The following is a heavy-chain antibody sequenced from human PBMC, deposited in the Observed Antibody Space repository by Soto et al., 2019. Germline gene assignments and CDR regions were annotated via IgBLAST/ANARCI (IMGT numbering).Heavy chain of an antibody. CDR2: ISGSGGST. J-gene: IGHJ4*02. CDR1: GFTFSSYA. D-gene: IGHD5-18*01. CDR3: ATGRGRGYSYGDPFDY. Sequence: EVQLLESGGGLVQPGGSLRLSCAASGFTFSSYAMSWVRQAPGKGLEWVSAISGSGGSTYYADSVKGRFTISRDNSKNTLYLQMNSLRAEDTAVYYCATGRGRGYSYGDPFDYWGQGTLVTVSS. V-gene: IGHV3-23*01.